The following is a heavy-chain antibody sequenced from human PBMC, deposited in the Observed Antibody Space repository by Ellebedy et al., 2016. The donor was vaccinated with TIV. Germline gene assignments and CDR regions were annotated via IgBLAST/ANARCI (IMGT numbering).Heavy chain of an antibody. CDR3: ARILRTVTTTAIAFDI. Sequence: AASVKVSCKASGYTFTAHYVHWVRQAPGQGLEWMGWINPRTGDTRYAQKFQGRVTMTRDTSISSVNIELNSLTSDDAAVYYCARILRTVTTTAIAFDIWGQGTMVAVSS. V-gene: IGHV1-2*02. J-gene: IGHJ3*02. D-gene: IGHD4-17*01. CDR1: GYTFTAHY. CDR2: INPRTGDT.